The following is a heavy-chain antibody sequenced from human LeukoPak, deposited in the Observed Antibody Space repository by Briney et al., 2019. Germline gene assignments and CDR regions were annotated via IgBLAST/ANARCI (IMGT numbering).Heavy chain of an antibody. CDR2: INPNSGGT. D-gene: IGHD6-13*01. CDR3: AATQGLAAAAYY. V-gene: IGHV1-2*02. Sequence: ASVKVSCKASGYTFTGYTMHWVRQAPGQGLEWMGWINPNSGGTNYAQKFQGRVTMTRDTSISTAYMELSRLRSDDTAVYYCAATQGLAAAAYYWGQGTLVTVSS. J-gene: IGHJ4*02. CDR1: GYTFTGYT.